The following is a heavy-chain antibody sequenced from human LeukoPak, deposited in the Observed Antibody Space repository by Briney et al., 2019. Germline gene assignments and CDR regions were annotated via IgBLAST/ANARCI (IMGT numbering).Heavy chain of an antibody. V-gene: IGHV4-59*08. Sequence: SETLSLTCTVSGGSISSYYWSWIRQPPGKGLEWIGYIYYSGSTNYNPSLKSRVTISVGTSKNQLSLKLSSVTAADTAVYHCARHLASSAGTFDYWGQGTLVTVSS. CDR3: ARHLASSAGTFDY. CDR1: GGSISSYY. CDR2: IYYSGST. D-gene: IGHD1-1*01. J-gene: IGHJ4*02.